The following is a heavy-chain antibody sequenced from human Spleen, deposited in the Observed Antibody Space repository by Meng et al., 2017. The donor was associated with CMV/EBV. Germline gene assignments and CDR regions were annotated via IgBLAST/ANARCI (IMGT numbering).Heavy chain of an antibody. D-gene: IGHD2-2*01. CDR2: IRYDGSNK. CDR1: GFTFSSYG. V-gene: IGHV3-30*02. J-gene: IGHJ4*02. Sequence: GESLKISCAASGFTFSSYGMHWVRQAPGKGLEWVAFIRYDGSNKYYADSVKGRFAISRDNSKNTLYLQMNSLRAEDTAVYYCAKDRVPVAIVTVIGYWGQGTLVTVSS. CDR3: AKDRVPVAIVTVIGY.